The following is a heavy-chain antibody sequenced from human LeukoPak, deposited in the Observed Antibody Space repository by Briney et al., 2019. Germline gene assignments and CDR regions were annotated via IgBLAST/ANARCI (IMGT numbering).Heavy chain of an antibody. CDR3: ARGWGYCSSTSCYAADYYYYYMDV. CDR2: MNPNSGNT. CDR1: GYTFTSYD. V-gene: IGHV1-8*01. Sequence: ASVKDSCKASGYTFTSYDINSVRQATGQGREWMGWMNPNSGNTGYTQKFQGRVTMTRNTSISTAYMELSSLRSADTAVYYCARGWGYCSSTSCYAADYYYYYMDVWGKGTTVTVSS. D-gene: IGHD2-2*01. J-gene: IGHJ6*03.